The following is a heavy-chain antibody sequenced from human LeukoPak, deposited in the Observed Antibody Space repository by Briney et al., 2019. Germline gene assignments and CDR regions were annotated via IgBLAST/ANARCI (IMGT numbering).Heavy chain of an antibody. Sequence: ASVKVSCKASGYTFTSYGISWVRQAPGQGLEWMGWISAYNGNTKYAQKLQGRVTMTTDTSTSTAYMELRSLRSDDTAVYYCARVYDGFSSGRYYFDYWGQGTLVTVSS. V-gene: IGHV1-18*01. CDR1: GYTFTSYG. CDR2: ISAYNGNT. CDR3: ARVYDGFSSGRYYFDY. J-gene: IGHJ4*02. D-gene: IGHD6-19*01.